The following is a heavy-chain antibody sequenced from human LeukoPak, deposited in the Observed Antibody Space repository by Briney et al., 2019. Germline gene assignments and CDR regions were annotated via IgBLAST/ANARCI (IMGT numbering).Heavy chain of an antibody. Sequence: GASVKVSCKASGYTFTGYYMHWVRQAPGQGLEWMGWINPNSGGTNYAQKFQGRVTMTRDTSISTAYMELSRLRSDDTAVYYCAATPGYYYYGMDVWGQGTTVTVSS. J-gene: IGHJ6*02. CDR3: AATPGYYYYGMDV. CDR2: INPNSGGT. D-gene: IGHD2-15*01. V-gene: IGHV1-2*02. CDR1: GYTFTGYY.